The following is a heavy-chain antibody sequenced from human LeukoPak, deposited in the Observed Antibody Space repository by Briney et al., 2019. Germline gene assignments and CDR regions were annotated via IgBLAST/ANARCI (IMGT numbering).Heavy chain of an antibody. CDR3: ARAQCSTTACYLGFDS. J-gene: IGHJ4*02. CDR2: IYTSGST. D-gene: IGHD2-2*01. CDR1: GGSISSYY. V-gene: IGHV4-4*07. Sequence: SETLSLTCTVSGGSISSYYWSWIRQPPGKGLEWIGRIYTSGSTIYNPSLRSRLTMSVDTSKNQFSLNLRSVTAADTAFYYCARAQCSTTACYLGFDSWGQGTLVTVTS.